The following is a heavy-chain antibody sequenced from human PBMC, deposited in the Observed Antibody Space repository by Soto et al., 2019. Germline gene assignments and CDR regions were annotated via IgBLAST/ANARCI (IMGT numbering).Heavy chain of an antibody. D-gene: IGHD4-4*01. CDR2: ISYDGSNK. V-gene: IGHV3-30-3*01. Sequence: GGSLRLSCAASGFTFSSYAMHWVRQAPGKGLEWVAVISYDGSNKYYADSVKGRFTISRDNSKNTLYLQMNSLRAEDTAVYYCAREQDHDYSNSYYYYYGMDVWGQGTTVTVSS. J-gene: IGHJ6*02. CDR1: GFTFSSYA. CDR3: AREQDHDYSNSYYYYYGMDV.